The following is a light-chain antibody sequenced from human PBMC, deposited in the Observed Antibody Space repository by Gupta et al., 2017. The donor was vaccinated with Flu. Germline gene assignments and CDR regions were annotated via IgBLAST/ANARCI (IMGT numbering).Light chain of an antibody. CDR2: SYN. Sequence: QSVLTQPPSASGTPGQSVTISCSGSDSNIGSNAVNWYQQLPGTAPKLLIYSYNQRPSGVPDRFSGSKSGTSASLAISGLQSDDEADYYCAAWDDSLNGYYAFGTGTKVTVL. V-gene: IGLV1-44*01. J-gene: IGLJ1*01. CDR3: AAWDDSLNGYYA. CDR1: DSNIGSNA.